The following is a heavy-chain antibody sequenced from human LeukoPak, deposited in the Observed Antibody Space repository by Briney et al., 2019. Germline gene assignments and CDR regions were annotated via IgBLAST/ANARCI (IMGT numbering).Heavy chain of an antibody. V-gene: IGHV1-2*02. J-gene: IGHJ4*02. CDR1: GYTLTSNY. Sequence: ASVKVSCKASGYTLTSNYIHWVRQAPGQGLEWMGWVNPNSGGTNYAQKFQGRVTMTRVTSISTAYMQLSRLRSDATAVYYWSRDHYFFDYGGQGPLVTVS. CDR3: SRDHYFFDY. CDR2: VNPNSGGT.